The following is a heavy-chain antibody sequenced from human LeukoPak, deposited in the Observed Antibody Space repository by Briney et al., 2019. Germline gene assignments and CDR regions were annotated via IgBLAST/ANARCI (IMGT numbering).Heavy chain of an antibody. D-gene: IGHD2-8*01. J-gene: IGHJ5*02. CDR2: IYYSGNT. V-gene: IGHV4-39*07. Sequence: SETLSLTCTVSGGSITSSSYSWAWIRQPPGKGLEWIGSIYYSGNTDYNPSLKSRVTISVDTSKNQFSLKLSSVTAADTAVYYCARGPRSQEWCMLWMGCPRWFDPWGQGTLVTVSS. CDR1: GGSITSSSYS. CDR3: ARGPRSQEWCMLWMGCPRWFDP.